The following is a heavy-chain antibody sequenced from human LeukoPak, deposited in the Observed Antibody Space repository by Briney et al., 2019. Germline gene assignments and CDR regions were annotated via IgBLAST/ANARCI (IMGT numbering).Heavy chain of an antibody. CDR2: IYSGGST. V-gene: IGHV3-53*01. J-gene: IGHJ4*02. Sequence: GGSLRLSCAASGFTVSSNYMSWVRQAPGKGLEWVSVIYSGGSTYYADSVKGRFTISRDNSKNTLYLQMNSLRAEDTAVYYCARDLSGIAGYTYGRGIDYWGQGTLVTVSS. CDR3: ARDLSGIAGYTYGRGIDY. D-gene: IGHD5-18*01. CDR1: GFTVSSNY.